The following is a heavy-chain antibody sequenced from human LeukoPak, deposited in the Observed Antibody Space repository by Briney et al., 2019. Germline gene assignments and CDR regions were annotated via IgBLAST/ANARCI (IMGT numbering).Heavy chain of an antibody. Sequence: GGSLRLPCAASGFTVSSNYMSWVRQAPGKGLEWVSVIYSGGSTYYADSVRGRFTISRDNSKNTLYLQMNSLRAEDTAVYYCARGPDRSHFDYWGQGTLVTVSS. V-gene: IGHV3-66*01. CDR3: ARGPDRSHFDY. J-gene: IGHJ4*02. CDR1: GFTVSSNY. CDR2: IYSGGST.